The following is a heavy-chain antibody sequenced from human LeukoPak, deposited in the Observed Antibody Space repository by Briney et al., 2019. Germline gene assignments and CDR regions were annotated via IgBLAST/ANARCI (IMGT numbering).Heavy chain of an antibody. Sequence: GASVNVSCKASGYTFTRYYMNWVRQDPGQGLEWMGIINPSGGSTNYAQKFQGRVTMTRDTSTSTIYMEVSSLRSEDTAVYYCATSFRAVNWFDPWGQGTLVTVFS. CDR1: GYTFTRYY. CDR2: INPSGGST. CDR3: ATSFRAVNWFDP. J-gene: IGHJ5*02. D-gene: IGHD3-10*01. V-gene: IGHV1-46*01.